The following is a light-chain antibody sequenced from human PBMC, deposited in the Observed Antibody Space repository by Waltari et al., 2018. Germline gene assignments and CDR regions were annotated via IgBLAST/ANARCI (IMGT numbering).Light chain of an antibody. Sequence: SYELTQPPSVSVSPGQTARIICSGDVLPRKYAYWYQQKSGQAPVPVIYEASKRPSGIPERFSGASSGTVATLTISGAQVEDEGVYYCYSTDSSGNHRGVFGGGTTLTVL. CDR2: EAS. J-gene: IGLJ3*02. CDR3: YSTDSSGNHRGV. V-gene: IGLV3-10*01. CDR1: VLPRKY.